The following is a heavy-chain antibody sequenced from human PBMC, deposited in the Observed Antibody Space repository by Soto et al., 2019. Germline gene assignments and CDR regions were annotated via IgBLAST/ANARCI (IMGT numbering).Heavy chain of an antibody. J-gene: IGHJ4*02. D-gene: IGHD3-22*01. V-gene: IGHV4-30-2*01. CDR2: IYHSGST. CDR1: GGSISSGGYS. Sequence: SETLSLTCAVSGGSISSGGYSWSWIRQPPGKGLEWIGYIYHSGSTYYNPSLKSRVTISVDRSKNQFSLKLSSVTAADTAVYYCASGYYYDSSGYLDYWGQGTLVTV. CDR3: ASGYYYDSSGYLDY.